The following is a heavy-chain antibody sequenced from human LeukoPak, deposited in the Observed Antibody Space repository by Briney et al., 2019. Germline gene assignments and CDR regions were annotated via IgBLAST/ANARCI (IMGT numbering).Heavy chain of an antibody. J-gene: IGHJ4*02. CDR2: ISSSSSYI. V-gene: IGHV3-21*01. D-gene: IGHD6-6*01. Sequence: GGSLRLSCAASGFTFSSYSMNWVRQAPGKGLEWVSSISSSSSYIYYADSVKGRFTISRDNAKNSLYLQMNSLRAEDTAVYYRARVQLDYSSSFFDSWGQGTLVTVSS. CDR3: ARVQLDYSSSFFDS. CDR1: GFTFSSYS.